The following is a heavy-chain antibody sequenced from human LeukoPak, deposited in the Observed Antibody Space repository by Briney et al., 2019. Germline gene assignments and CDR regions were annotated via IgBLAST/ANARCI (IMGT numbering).Heavy chain of an antibody. Sequence: GRSLRLSCVASGLTFSSYAMHWVRQAPGKGLEWVAAISYDGRDKYYADSVKGGFTISRDNSKNTVYLQMNSLRAEDTAVYYCASGTTGTTWSYGMDVWGQGTTVTVSS. D-gene: IGHD1-1*01. CDR2: ISYDGRDK. CDR1: GLTFSSYA. CDR3: ASGTTGTTWSYGMDV. J-gene: IGHJ6*02. V-gene: IGHV3-30*04.